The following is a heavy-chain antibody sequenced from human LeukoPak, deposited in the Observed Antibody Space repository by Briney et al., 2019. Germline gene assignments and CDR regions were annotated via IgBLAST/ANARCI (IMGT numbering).Heavy chain of an antibody. J-gene: IGHJ4*02. Sequence: SVKVSCKASGGTFSSYAISCARQAPGQGLEWMGRIIPIFGTANYAQKFQGRVTITTDESTSTAYMELSSLRSEDTAVYYCARDRLVRGVIVLGHYYFDYWGQGTLVTVSS. D-gene: IGHD3-10*01. CDR3: ARDRLVRGVIVLGHYYFDY. CDR1: GGTFSSYA. V-gene: IGHV1-69*05. CDR2: IIPIFGTA.